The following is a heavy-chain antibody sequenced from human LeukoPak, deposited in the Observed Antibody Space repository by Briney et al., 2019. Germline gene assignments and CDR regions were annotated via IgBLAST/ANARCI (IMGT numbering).Heavy chain of an antibody. V-gene: IGHV4-59*01. J-gene: IGHJ5*01. CDR2: IYYSGST. D-gene: IGHD1-1*01. CDR3: AGGRPDNLFDP. CDR1: GGSISSYY. Sequence: PSETLSLTCTVSGGSISSYYWSWIRQPPGKGLEWIGYIYYSGSTNYNPSLKSRITISVDTSKNQFSLKLSSVAAAGTAVYYWAGGRPDNLFDPWGQGTLVTVSS.